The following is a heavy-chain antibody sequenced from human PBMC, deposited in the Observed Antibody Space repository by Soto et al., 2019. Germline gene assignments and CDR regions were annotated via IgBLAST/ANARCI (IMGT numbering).Heavy chain of an antibody. CDR1: GYTFTSYD. CDR3: ARGLGYSSSWYSSYYYYYMDV. CDR2: MNPNSGNT. Sequence: ASVKVSCKASGYTFTSYDINWVRQATGQGLEWMGWMNPNSGNTGYAQKFQGRVTMTRNTPISTAYMELSSLRSEDTAVYYCARGLGYSSSWYSSYYYYYMDVWGKGTTVTVSS. J-gene: IGHJ6*03. V-gene: IGHV1-8*01. D-gene: IGHD6-13*01.